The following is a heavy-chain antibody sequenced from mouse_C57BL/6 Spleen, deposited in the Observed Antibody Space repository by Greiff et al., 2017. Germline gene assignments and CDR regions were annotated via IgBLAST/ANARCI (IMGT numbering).Heavy chain of an antibody. J-gene: IGHJ3*01. CDR3: ARYDYDAPY. D-gene: IGHD2-4*01. Sequence: VQLQQSGAELVRPGSSVKLSCKASGYTFTSYWLHWVKQRPIQGLEWIGNIDPSDSETHYNQKFKDKATLTVDKSSSTAYMQLSSLTSEDSAVYYCARYDYDAPYWGQGTLVTVSA. CDR2: IDPSDSET. V-gene: IGHV1-52*01. CDR1: GYTFTSYW.